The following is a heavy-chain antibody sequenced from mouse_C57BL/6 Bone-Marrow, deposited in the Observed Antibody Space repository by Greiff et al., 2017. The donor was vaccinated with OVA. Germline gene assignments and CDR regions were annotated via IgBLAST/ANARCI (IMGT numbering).Heavy chain of an antibody. J-gene: IGHJ2*01. CDR1: GYTFTDYY. V-gene: IGHV1-19*01. Sequence: VQLKESGPVLVKPGASVKMSCKASGYTFTDYYMNWVKQSHGKSLEWIGVINPYNGGTSYNQKFKGKATLTVDKSSSTAYMELNSLTSEDSAVYYCARRRDYYGSSYVDYWGQGTTLTVSS. CDR2: INPYNGGT. D-gene: IGHD1-1*01. CDR3: ARRRDYYGSSYVDY.